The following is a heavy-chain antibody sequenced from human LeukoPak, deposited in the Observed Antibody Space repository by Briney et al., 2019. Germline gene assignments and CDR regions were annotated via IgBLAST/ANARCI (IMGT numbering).Heavy chain of an antibody. Sequence: GGSLRLSCAASGFTFSSYWMSWVRQAPGKGLEWVGRIKSKTDGGTTDYAAPVKGRFTISRDDSKNTLYLQMNSLKTEDTAVYYCLGVTFGGVIAPPYDYWGQGTLVTVSS. D-gene: IGHD3-16*02. CDR3: LGVTFGGVIAPPYDY. CDR1: GFTFSSYW. V-gene: IGHV3-15*01. CDR2: IKSKTDGGTT. J-gene: IGHJ4*02.